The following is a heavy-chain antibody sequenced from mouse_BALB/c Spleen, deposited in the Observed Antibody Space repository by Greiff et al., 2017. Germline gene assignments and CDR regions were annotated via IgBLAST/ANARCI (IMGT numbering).Heavy chain of an antibody. V-gene: IGHV1S56*01. D-gene: IGHD1-1*01. J-gene: IGHJ4*01. CDR2: IYPGNVNT. Sequence: VKLVESGPELVKPGASVRISCKASGYTFTSYYIHWVKQRPGQGLEWIGWIYPGNVNTKYNEKFKGKATLTADKSSSTAYMQLSSLTSEDSAVYFCARYPFITTVVEAMDYWGQGTSVTVSS. CDR3: ARYPFITTVVEAMDY. CDR1: GYTFTSYY.